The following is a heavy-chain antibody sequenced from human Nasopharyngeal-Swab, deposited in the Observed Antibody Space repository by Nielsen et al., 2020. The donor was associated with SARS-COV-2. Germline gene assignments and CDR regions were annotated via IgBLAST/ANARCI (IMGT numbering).Heavy chain of an antibody. D-gene: IGHD1-26*01. CDR1: GFTFSSYG. Sequence: GGSLRLSCAASGFTFSSYGMHWVRQAPGKGLEWVSVTEIGGITHYADSVKGRFTISRDSSTNTLYLQMNSLRVEDTAVYYCARVSGSYFDYGMDVWGQGTTVTVSS. V-gene: IGHV3-53*01. J-gene: IGHJ6*02. CDR3: ARVSGSYFDYGMDV. CDR2: TEIGGIT.